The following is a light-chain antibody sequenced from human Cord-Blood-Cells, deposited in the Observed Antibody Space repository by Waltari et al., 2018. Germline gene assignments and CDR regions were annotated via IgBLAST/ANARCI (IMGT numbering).Light chain of an antibody. CDR3: SSYTSSSTVV. J-gene: IGLJ2*01. V-gene: IGLV2-14*01. Sequence: QSALTQPASVSGSPGQSITISCTGTSSDVGGYNYVSWYQQHPGKAPKLMIYDVSNRPSGVSNRCSGSKSGNTASLTISGLQAEDEADYDCSSYTSSSTVVFGGGTKLTVL. CDR1: SSDVGGYNY. CDR2: DVS.